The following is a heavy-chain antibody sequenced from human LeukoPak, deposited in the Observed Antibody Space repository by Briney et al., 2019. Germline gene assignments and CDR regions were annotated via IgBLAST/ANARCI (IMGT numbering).Heavy chain of an antibody. J-gene: IGHJ4*02. V-gene: IGHV4-34*01. CDR1: GGSFNGYY. CDR2: INHSGGT. CDR3: ARAGAYCGGDCYLDY. D-gene: IGHD2-21*02. Sequence: SETLSLTCAVYGGSFNGYYWTWIRQPPGKGLEWIGEINHSGGTDYNPSLKSRVTISVDRSKNQFSLKLSSVTAADTAVYYCARAGAYCGGDCYLDYWGQGTLVTVSS.